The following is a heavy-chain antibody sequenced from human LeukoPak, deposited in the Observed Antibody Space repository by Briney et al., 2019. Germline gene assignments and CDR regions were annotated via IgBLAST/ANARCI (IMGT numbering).Heavy chain of an antibody. CDR3: ARARLGYYDEYFDP. D-gene: IGHD3-16*01. Sequence: GGSLSLSCATSGFTFSDYSMTWVRQAPGKGLEWVSSITSTSSHINYADSVRGRFTISRDNAKNALFLQMTSLTDEDTALYYCARARLGYYDEYFDPWGQGTQVTVSS. V-gene: IGHV3-21*01. J-gene: IGHJ5*02. CDR1: GFTFSDYS. CDR2: ITSTSSHI.